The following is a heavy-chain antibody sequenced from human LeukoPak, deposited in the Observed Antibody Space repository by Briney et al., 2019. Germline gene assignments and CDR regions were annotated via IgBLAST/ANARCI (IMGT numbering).Heavy chain of an antibody. CDR3: ARTHSGTHHGYYFDY. D-gene: IGHD1-26*01. V-gene: IGHV4-61*01. CDR2: IYYSGST. Sequence: PSETLSLTCTVSGVSVTSGSYYWSWIRQPPGKGLEWIGYIYYSGSTNYNPSLKSRVTISLDTSKIQFSLNLSSVTVADTAVYYCARTHSGTHHGYYFDYWGQGTLVTVSS. CDR1: GVSVTSGSYY. J-gene: IGHJ4*02.